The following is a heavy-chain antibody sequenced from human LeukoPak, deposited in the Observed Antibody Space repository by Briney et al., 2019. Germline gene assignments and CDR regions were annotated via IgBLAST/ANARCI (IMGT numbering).Heavy chain of an antibody. CDR3: AKAGPGNYGGNSDATSDAFDI. D-gene: IGHD4-23*01. Sequence: GGSLRLSCAASGFTFSSYGMDWVRQAPGKGLEWVAVISYDGSNKYYADSVKGRFTISRDNSKNTLYLQMNSLRAEDTAVYYCAKAGPGNYGGNSDATSDAFDIWGQGTMVTVSS. CDR2: ISYDGSNK. V-gene: IGHV3-30*18. CDR1: GFTFSSYG. J-gene: IGHJ3*02.